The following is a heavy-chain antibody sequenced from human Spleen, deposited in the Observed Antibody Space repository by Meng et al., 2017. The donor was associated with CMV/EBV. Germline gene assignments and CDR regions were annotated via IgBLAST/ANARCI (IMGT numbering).Heavy chain of an antibody. CDR2: ISGSGGST. J-gene: IGHJ4*02. Sequence: FTFSSYAMSCVRQAPGKGLEWVSAISGSGGSTYYADSVKGRFTISRDNSKNTLYLQMNSLRAEDTAVYYCAKASYYYDSSGYYYFDYWGQGTLVTVSS. V-gene: IGHV3-23*01. CDR3: AKASYYYDSSGYYYFDY. D-gene: IGHD3-22*01. CDR1: FTFSSYA.